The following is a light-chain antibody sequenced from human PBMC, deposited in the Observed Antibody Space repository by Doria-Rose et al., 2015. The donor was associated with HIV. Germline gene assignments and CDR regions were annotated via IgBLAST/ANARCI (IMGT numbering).Light chain of an antibody. V-gene: IGKV3-20*01. CDR3: QQYGTSRGT. J-gene: IGKJ5*01. Sequence: EIVLTQSPGTLSLSPGERATLSCRASQRVKSSYLAWYQQQPGQAPRLIIYDASTRATDIPDRFSGSESGTDFTLTISRLEPEDVAVYYCQQYGTSRGTFGQGTRLEIK. CDR1: QRVKSSY. CDR2: DAS.